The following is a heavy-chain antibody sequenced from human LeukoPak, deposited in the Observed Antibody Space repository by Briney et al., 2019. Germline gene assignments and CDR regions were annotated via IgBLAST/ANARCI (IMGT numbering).Heavy chain of an antibody. V-gene: IGHV3-43*02. CDR2: ISGDGGST. CDR3: AKELDSSGYDFDY. D-gene: IGHD3-22*01. J-gene: IGHJ4*02. Sequence: PGGSLTLSCAASGFTFDDYAMHWVRRAPEKGLESVSLISGDGGSTYYADSVKGRFTISRDNSKNSLYLQMNSLRTEDTALYYCAKELDSSGYDFDYWGQGTLVTVSS. CDR1: GFTFDDYA.